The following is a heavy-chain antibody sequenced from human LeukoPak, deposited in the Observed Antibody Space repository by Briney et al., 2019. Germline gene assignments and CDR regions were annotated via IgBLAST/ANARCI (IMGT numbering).Heavy chain of an antibody. D-gene: IGHD2-2*01. CDR3: ARDQRYCSSSSCPWEPFDY. Sequence: GGSLRLSCAASGFTFSNYWMHWVRQAPGKGLVWVSRINSDGSTTSYADSVKGRFTISRDNAKNSLYLQMNSLRAEDTAVYYCARDQRYCSSSSCPWEPFDYWGQGTLVTVSS. CDR1: GFTFSNYW. CDR2: INSDGSTT. J-gene: IGHJ4*02. V-gene: IGHV3-74*01.